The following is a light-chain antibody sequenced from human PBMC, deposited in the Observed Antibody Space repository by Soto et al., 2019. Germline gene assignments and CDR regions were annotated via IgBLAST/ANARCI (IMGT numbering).Light chain of an antibody. J-gene: IGKJ4*01. Sequence: DIQMTQSPSSLSASVGDRVTITCRASQGISNHLAWFQQKPGKAPKSLIYAASSLQSGVPSKFSGSGYGTDFTLTISSLQPEDFATYYCQQYNTYPRTFGGGTKVDIK. CDR3: QQYNTYPRT. V-gene: IGKV1-16*02. CDR1: QGISNH. CDR2: AAS.